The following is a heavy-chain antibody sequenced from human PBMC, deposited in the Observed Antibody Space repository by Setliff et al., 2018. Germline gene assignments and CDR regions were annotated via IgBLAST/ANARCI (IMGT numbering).Heavy chain of an antibody. V-gene: IGHV1-18*01. J-gene: IGHJ5*02. CDR2: INNYSGDT. Sequence: AAVTVSCKASGYTFNNYGITWVRQAPGQGLEWMGWINNYSGDTNYSQRFQGRVTMTIDTSTRTVYMELTSLRSDDTAIYYCARETSSGPRIDPWGQGTQVTVSS. CDR3: ARETSSGPRIDP. D-gene: IGHD2-8*02. CDR1: GYTFNNYG.